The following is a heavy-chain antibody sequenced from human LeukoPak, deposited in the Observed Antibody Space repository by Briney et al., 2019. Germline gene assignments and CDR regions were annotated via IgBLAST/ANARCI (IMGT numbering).Heavy chain of an antibody. Sequence: PGGSLRLSCVASGFTVRRNYMSWVRQAPGKGLEWVSIIYSDGNTYYADSVKGRFTISRDISKNTLYLQMNSLRAEDTAVYYCARVDYNKWFDPWGQGTLVTVSS. J-gene: IGHJ5*02. D-gene: IGHD4-11*01. CDR3: ARVDYNKWFDP. CDR1: GFTVRRNY. V-gene: IGHV3-66*01. CDR2: IYSDGNT.